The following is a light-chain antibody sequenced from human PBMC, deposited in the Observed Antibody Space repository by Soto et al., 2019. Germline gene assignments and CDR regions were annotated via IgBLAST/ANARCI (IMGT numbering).Light chain of an antibody. J-gene: IGKJ4*01. V-gene: IGKV3-20*01. CDR3: QQYDGSPLT. Sequence: EIVLTQSPGTLSLSPGERATLSCRASQSVSSTYLAWYQQKPGQAPRLLIYAASSRAPGIPDRFSGSGSGPDFTLTISRLGPEDFAVYFCQQYDGSPLTFGGGTKVEIK. CDR2: AAS. CDR1: QSVSSTY.